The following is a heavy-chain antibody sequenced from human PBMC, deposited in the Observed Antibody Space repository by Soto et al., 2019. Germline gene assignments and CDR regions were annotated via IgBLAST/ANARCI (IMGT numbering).Heavy chain of an antibody. CDR3: ARDSSGYLWDS. V-gene: IGHV3-13*01. CDR2: IGTASDT. J-gene: IGHJ5*02. CDR1: GFTFSSYD. D-gene: IGHD3-22*01. Sequence: GGSLRLSCAASGFTFSSYDMHWVRQATGKGLEWVSAIGTASDTYYPGSVKGRFTISRENAKNSLYLQMNSLRDEDTAVYYCARDSSGYLWDSWGQGTLVTVSS.